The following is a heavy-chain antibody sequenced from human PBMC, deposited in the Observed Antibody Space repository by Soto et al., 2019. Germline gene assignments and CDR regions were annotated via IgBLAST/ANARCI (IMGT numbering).Heavy chain of an antibody. CDR2: ISGSGGNT. CDR1: GFTFSSYA. CDR3: AKHALRCFDY. D-gene: IGHD4-17*01. V-gene: IGHV3-23*01. Sequence: PGGSLRLSCAASGFTFSSYAMSWVRQAPGKGLEWVSAISGSGGNTYYADSVKGRFTISRDNSKNTLYLLMNNLRAEDAAVYYCAKHALRCFDYWGQGTLVTVSS. J-gene: IGHJ4*02.